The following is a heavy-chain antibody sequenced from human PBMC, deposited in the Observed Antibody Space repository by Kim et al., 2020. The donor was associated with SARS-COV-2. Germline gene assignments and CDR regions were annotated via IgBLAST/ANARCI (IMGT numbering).Heavy chain of an antibody. V-gene: IGHV1-69*04. CDR3: ATSFVVSGYYFDY. CDR1: GDTFSSYA. J-gene: IGHJ4*02. D-gene: IGHD2-21*01. Sequence: SVKVSCNASGDTFSSYAISWVRQAPGQGLEWMGSIIPILGIANYAQKFQGRVTITSDKSTSTAYMELSSLRSEDTAVYYCATSFVVSGYYFDYWGQGTLVTVSS. CDR2: IIPILGIA.